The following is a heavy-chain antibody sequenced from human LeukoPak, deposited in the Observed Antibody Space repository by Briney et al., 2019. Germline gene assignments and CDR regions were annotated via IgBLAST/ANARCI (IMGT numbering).Heavy chain of an antibody. CDR1: GGSISSGSYY. CDR3: ARGRATYDAFDI. J-gene: IGHJ3*02. CDR2: IYTSGST. Sequence: PSETLSLTCTVSGGSISSGSYYWSWIRQPAGRGLEWIGRIYTSGSTNYNPSLKSRVTISVDTSKNQFSLKLSSVTAADTAVYYCARGRATYDAFDIWGQGTMVTVSS. V-gene: IGHV4-61*02. D-gene: IGHD5-12*01.